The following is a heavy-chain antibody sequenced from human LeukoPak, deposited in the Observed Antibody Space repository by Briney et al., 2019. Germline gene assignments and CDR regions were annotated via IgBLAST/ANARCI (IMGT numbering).Heavy chain of an antibody. CDR3: ARDYDILTGHDAFDI. Sequence: PGGSLRLSCAASGFTFSSYSMNWVRQAPGKGLEWVSYISSSNSTIYYADSVKGRFTISRDNAKNSLYLQMNSLRAEDTAVYYCARDYDILTGHDAFDIWGQGTMVTVSS. CDR1: GFTFSSYS. CDR2: ISSSNSTI. J-gene: IGHJ3*02. V-gene: IGHV3-48*04. D-gene: IGHD3-9*01.